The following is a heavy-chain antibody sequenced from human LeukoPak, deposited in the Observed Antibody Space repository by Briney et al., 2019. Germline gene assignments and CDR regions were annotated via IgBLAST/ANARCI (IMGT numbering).Heavy chain of an antibody. V-gene: IGHV4-34*01. CDR2: INRSGST. CDR3: ARVGVVVVPAAIRWFDP. D-gene: IGHD2-2*02. J-gene: IGHJ5*02. CDR1: GGSFSGYY. Sequence: SETLSLTCAVYGGSFSGYYWSWIRQPPGKGLEWIGEINRSGSTNYNPSLKSRVTISVDTSKNQFSLKLSSVTAADTAVYYCARVGVVVVPAAIRWFDPWGQGTLVTVSS.